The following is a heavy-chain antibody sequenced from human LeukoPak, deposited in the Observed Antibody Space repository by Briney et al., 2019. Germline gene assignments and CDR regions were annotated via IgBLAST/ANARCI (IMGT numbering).Heavy chain of an antibody. V-gene: IGHV4-4*02. D-gene: IGHD6-19*01. CDR2: IYHSGST. CDR3: ASPQYSSGWYGDGY. Sequence: SETLCLTCAVSGGSISTSNWWSWVRQPPGKGLEWNGEIYHSGSTNYNPSLKSRVTISVDKSKNQFSLKLSSVTAADTAVYYCASPQYSSGWYGDGYRGQGTLVTVSS. J-gene: IGHJ4*02. CDR1: GGSISTSNW.